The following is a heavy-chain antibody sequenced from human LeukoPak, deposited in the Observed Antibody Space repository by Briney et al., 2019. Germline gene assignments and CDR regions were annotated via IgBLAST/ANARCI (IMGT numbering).Heavy chain of an antibody. D-gene: IGHD5-18*01. CDR1: GVTFSRFW. Sequence: GGSLRLSCAASGVTFSRFWMHWVRQPPGKGLVWVSRIDTGGSTTTYADSVKGPFTFSRDNAKNTVYLQINSLRAEDTAVYYCVTLNSFGNHYWGQGVLVTVSS. CDR2: IDTGGSTT. J-gene: IGHJ4*02. V-gene: IGHV3-74*01. CDR3: VTLNSFGNHY.